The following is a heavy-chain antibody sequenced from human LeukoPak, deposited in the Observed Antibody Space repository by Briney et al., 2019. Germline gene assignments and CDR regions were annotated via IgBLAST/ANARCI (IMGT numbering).Heavy chain of an antibody. Sequence: GRSLRLSCAAAGLTFSSYAMSCVRQPPGKCLESLSGIIVSGANTYYADAVKGRFTISRDNCKNTLYLKMNSMRAEDTAVYFCAKRGVVIRVILVGFHKEAYYFDSWGQGALVTVSS. V-gene: IGHV3-23*01. D-gene: IGHD3-10*01. CDR1: GLTFSSYA. J-gene: IGHJ4*02. CDR2: IIVSGANT. CDR3: AKRGVVIRVILVGFHKEAYYFDS.